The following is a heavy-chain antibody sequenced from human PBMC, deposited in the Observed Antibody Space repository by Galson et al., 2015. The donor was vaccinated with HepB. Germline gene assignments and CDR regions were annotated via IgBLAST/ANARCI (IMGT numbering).Heavy chain of an antibody. CDR3: ARDRVGAAAGTNDY. D-gene: IGHD6-13*01. CDR2: IKQDGSEK. J-gene: IGHJ4*02. CDR1: GFTFSSYW. V-gene: IGHV3-7*03. Sequence: SLRLSCAASGFTFSSYWMSWVRQAPGKGLEWVANIKQDGSEKYYVDSVKGRFTISRDNAKNSLYLQMNSLRAEDTAVYYCARDRVGAAAGTNDYWGQGTLVTVSS.